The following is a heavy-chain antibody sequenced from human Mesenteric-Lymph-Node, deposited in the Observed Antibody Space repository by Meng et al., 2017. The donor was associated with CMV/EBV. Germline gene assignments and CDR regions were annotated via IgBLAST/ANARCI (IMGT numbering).Heavy chain of an antibody. CDR1: GFTFSSCE. V-gene: IGHV3-48*03. D-gene: IGHD1-26*01. CDR2: ISGSGRTI. J-gene: IGHJ3*02. Sequence: GESLKISCAASGFTFSSCEMNWVRQAPGKGLEWISDISGSGRTIHYADSVKGRFIISRDNAKNSLYLQMNSLRADDTSVYYCAGDFSGNYAYAAFATWGQGTTVTVSS. CDR3: AGDFSGNYAYAAFAT.